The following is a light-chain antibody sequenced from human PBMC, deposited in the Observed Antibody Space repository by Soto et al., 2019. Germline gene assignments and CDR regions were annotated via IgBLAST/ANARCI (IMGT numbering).Light chain of an antibody. CDR2: GAS. J-gene: IGKJ5*01. CDR3: QQYGSSTIT. CDR1: QTVTRSY. Sequence: EIVLTQSPATLSLSPGERVTLSCRASQTVTRSYLAWYQQKPGQAPRLLIYGASSRATGIPDRFSGSGSGTDFTLTISRLEPEDFAVYYCQQYGSSTITFGQGTRLEIK. V-gene: IGKV3-20*01.